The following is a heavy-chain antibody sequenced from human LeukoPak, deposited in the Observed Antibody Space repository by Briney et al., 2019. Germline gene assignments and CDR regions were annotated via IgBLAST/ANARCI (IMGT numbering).Heavy chain of an antibody. J-gene: IGHJ4*02. D-gene: IGHD2-15*01. CDR2: INPSSGGS. V-gene: IGHV1-2*02. Sequence: ASVTVSCKASGYAFTAYYMHWVRQAPGHGLEWMGWINPSSGGSNYAQKFQGRATMTRDTSIATAYMELSRLTSDDTAVYYCATDWGAARIFDHWGLGTLVTVSS. CDR3: ATDWGAARIFDH. CDR1: GYAFTAYY.